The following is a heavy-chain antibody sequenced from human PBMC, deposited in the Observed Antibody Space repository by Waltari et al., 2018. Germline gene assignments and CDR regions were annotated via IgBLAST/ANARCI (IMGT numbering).Heavy chain of an antibody. D-gene: IGHD7-27*01. V-gene: IGHV4-59*11. Sequence: QVQLQESGPGLVKPSETLSLTCTVSGGSISSHYWSWIRQPPGKGLGWICYIYDSGSTNYNPAIKGRVTISVDTSKNQFSLKLSSVTAADTAVYYCARDPLTEWGFFDYWGQGTLVTVSS. CDR2: IYDSGST. CDR3: ARDPLTEWGFFDY. J-gene: IGHJ4*02. CDR1: GGSISSHY.